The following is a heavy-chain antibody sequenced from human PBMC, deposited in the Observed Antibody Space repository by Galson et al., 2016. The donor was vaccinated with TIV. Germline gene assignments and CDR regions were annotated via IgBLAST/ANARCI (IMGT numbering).Heavy chain of an antibody. D-gene: IGHD4-17*01. Sequence: SLRLSCAASEFTFSAYVMNWVRQAPGKGLEWVSSISTSGSYTYYADSVTGRFTISRDNAKNSLYLQMNSLSAEDTAVYYCARVSGDGDYATGASNNWGQGTMVTVSS. CDR2: ISTSGSYT. CDR3: ARVSGDGDYATGASNN. V-gene: IGHV3-21*04. J-gene: IGHJ3*02. CDR1: EFTFSAYV.